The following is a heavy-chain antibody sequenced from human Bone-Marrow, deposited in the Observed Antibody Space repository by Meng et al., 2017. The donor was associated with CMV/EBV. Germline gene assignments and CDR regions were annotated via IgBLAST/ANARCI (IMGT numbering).Heavy chain of an antibody. J-gene: IGHJ6*01. V-gene: IGHV4-34*01. Sequence: SQTLSLTCAVYGGSFSGYYWSWIRQPPGKGLEWIGEINHSGSTNYNPSLKSRVTISVDTSKNQFSLKLSSVTAADTAVYYCARVLGGSGSYYTPTKGGYYYYGMDVWGQGTTVTGSS. CDR2: INHSGST. D-gene: IGHD3-10*01. CDR1: GGSFSGYY. CDR3: ARVLGGSGSYYTPTKGGYYYYGMDV.